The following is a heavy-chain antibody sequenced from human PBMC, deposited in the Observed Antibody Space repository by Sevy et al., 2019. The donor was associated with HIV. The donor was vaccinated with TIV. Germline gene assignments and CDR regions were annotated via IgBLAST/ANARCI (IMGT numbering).Heavy chain of an antibody. CDR1: GFTFSSYS. Sequence: GGSLRLSCAASGFTFSSYSMNWVRQAPGKGLEWVSTIIGSSSYIYYADSLKGRFTISRDNAKNSLYLQMNSLRADDTAVYYCARDNYDFWSGYCDHWGQGTLVTVSS. CDR3: ARDNYDFWSGYCDH. D-gene: IGHD3-3*01. V-gene: IGHV3-21*01. CDR2: IIGSSSYI. J-gene: IGHJ5*02.